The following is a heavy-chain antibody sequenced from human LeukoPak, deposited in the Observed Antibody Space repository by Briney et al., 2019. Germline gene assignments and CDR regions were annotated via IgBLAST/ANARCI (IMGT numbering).Heavy chain of an antibody. Sequence: GGSLRLSCAASGFTFSDYYLSWIRQAPGKGLEWVSYISSSGTTIYYADSVKGRFTISRDNAKNSLYLQMNSLRAEDTAVYYCAKSYYYDSTGQPFDNWGQGTLLTVSS. CDR2: ISSSGTTI. CDR1: GFTFSDYY. V-gene: IGHV3-11*04. J-gene: IGHJ4*02. CDR3: AKSYYYDSTGQPFDN. D-gene: IGHD3-22*01.